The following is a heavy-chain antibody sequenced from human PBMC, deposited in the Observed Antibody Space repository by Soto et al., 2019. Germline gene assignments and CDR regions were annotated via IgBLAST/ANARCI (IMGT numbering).Heavy chain of an antibody. CDR3: AKISLVPAAIGPHNWFDP. CDR1: GFTFSSYA. Sequence: GGSLRLSCAASGFTFSSYAMSWVRQAPGKGLEWVSAISGSGGSTYYADSVKGRFTISRDNSKNTLYLQMTSLRAEDTAVYYCAKISLVPAAIGPHNWFDPWGQGTLVTVSS. J-gene: IGHJ5*02. V-gene: IGHV3-23*01. D-gene: IGHD2-2*01. CDR2: ISGSGGST.